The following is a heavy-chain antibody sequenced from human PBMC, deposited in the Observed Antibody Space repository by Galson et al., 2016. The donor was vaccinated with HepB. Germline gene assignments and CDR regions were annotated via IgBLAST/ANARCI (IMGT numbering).Heavy chain of an antibody. CDR3: VRDGRSGRHFDN. D-gene: IGHD1-26*01. J-gene: IGHJ4*02. Sequence: SLRLSCAASGFTFGNYWMSWVRQAPGKELEWVANIRQDGGETYYVDSVKGRFTISRDNAKNSLSLQMNSLRAEDTAIYYCVRDGRSGRHFDNWGQGTLITVSS. V-gene: IGHV3-7*01. CDR1: GFTFGNYW. CDR2: IRQDGGET.